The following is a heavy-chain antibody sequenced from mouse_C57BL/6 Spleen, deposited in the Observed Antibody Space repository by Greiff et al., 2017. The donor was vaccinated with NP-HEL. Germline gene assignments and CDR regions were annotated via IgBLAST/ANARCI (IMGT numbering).Heavy chain of an antibody. Sequence: QVQLQQPGAELVRPGTSVKLSCKASGYTFTSYWMHWVKQRPGQGLEWIGVIDPSDSYTNYNQKFKGKATLTVDTSSSTAYMQLSSLTSEDSAVYYCARGGDGYYYYFVYWGQGTTLTVSS. V-gene: IGHV1-59*01. CDR1: GYTFTSYW. D-gene: IGHD2-3*01. J-gene: IGHJ2*01. CDR3: ARGGDGYYYYFVY. CDR2: IDPSDSYT.